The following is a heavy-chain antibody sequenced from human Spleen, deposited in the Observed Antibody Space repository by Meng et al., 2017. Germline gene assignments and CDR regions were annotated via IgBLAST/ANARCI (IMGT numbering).Heavy chain of an antibody. D-gene: IGHD4-17*01. V-gene: IGHV1-2*06. Sequence: QVQVVQSGAEVEKPGDSVKVSCKASGYTFTGYNMNWVRQAPGQGLEWMGRINPNSGATNYAQKFQGRVTMTRDTSISTGYMELSRLRPDDTAVYYCARVYGDYVLDYWGQGTLVTVSS. CDR3: ARVYGDYVLDY. CDR2: INPNSGAT. J-gene: IGHJ4*02. CDR1: GYTFTGYN.